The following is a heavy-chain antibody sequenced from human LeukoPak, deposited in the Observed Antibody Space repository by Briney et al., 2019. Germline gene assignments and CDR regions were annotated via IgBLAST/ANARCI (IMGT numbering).Heavy chain of an antibody. Sequence: PGGSLRLSCAASGFTFSSYNMNWVRQAPGKGLEWVSSIGSARRYIYHADSVKGRFTISRDNAKNSLYLQMNSLRAEDTAVYYCARDAGFGSGSHHDYYYGMDVWGQGTTVTVSS. V-gene: IGHV3-21*01. CDR2: IGSARRYI. CDR3: ARDAGFGSGSHHDYYYGMDV. J-gene: IGHJ6*02. CDR1: GFTFSSYN. D-gene: IGHD3-10*01.